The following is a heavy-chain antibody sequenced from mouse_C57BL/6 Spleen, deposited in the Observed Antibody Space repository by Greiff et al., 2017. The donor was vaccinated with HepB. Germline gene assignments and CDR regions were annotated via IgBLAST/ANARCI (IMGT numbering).Heavy chain of an antibody. Sequence: QVQLQQPGAELVKPGASVKVSCKASGYTFTSYWMHWVKQRPGQGLEWIGRIHPSDSDTTYNQKFKGKATLTVDKSSCTAYMQLSSLTSEDSAVYYGAIPYYYGSSYWYFDVWGTGTTVTVSS. V-gene: IGHV1-74*01. CDR1: GYTFTSYW. CDR2: IHPSDSDT. J-gene: IGHJ1*03. CDR3: AIPYYYGSSYWYFDV. D-gene: IGHD1-1*01.